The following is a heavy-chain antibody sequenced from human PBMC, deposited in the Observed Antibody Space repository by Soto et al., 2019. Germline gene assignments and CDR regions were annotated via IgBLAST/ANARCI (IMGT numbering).Heavy chain of an antibody. J-gene: IGHJ6*03. CDR1: GYILTSYG. CDR2: ISAYNGNT. CDR3: ARLGVGSGLLLGYYMDV. Sequence: QVQLVQSGAEVKKPGASVKVSCKASGYILTSYGITWVRQAPGQGPEWMGWISAYNGNTIYAQNLQGRVTMTADTSTSTAYMELRSLRSDDSAVYYCARLGVGSGLLLGYYMDVWGKGTTVTVSS. V-gene: IGHV1-18*01. D-gene: IGHD3-10*01.